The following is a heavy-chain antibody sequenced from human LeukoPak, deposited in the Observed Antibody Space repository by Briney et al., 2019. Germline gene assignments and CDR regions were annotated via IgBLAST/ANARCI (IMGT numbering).Heavy chain of an antibody. CDR2: KHYSGST. CDR3: ARGYDFWSGYYTQATYYYYMDV. V-gene: IGHV4-61*01. J-gene: IGHJ6*03. CDR1: GVSVSDGRYY. Sequence: SETLSLTCNVSGVSVSDGRYYSTWLRQHPGKGLEWIGYKHYSGSTNYHPSLKSRVTISVDTSKNQFALKLSSVTAADTAVYYCARGYDFWSGYYTQATYYYYMDVWGKGTTVTVSS. D-gene: IGHD3-3*01.